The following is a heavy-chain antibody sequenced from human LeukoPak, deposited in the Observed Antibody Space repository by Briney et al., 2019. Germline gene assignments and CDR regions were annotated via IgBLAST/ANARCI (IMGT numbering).Heavy chain of an antibody. CDR1: GFAFNKYW. J-gene: IGHJ4*02. Sequence: GGALRLSCAASGFAFNKYWMHWVRQAPGKGLVWVSRINGDGSTTSYADSVKGGFTISRDNAKNTLYLQMSSLRAEATAVYYCATGNYYDSRGYYTFAHWGQGTLVTVSS. D-gene: IGHD3-22*01. V-gene: IGHV3-74*01. CDR2: INGDGSTT. CDR3: ATGNYYDSRGYYTFAH.